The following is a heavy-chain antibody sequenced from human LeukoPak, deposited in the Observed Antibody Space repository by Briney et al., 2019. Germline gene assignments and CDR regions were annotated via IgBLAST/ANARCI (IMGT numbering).Heavy chain of an antibody. J-gene: IGHJ4*02. D-gene: IGHD3-10*01. V-gene: IGHV3-23*01. CDR1: GFTFSSYA. CDR2: ISGSGGST. CDR3: ANRYGSGSYPFDY. Sequence: GGSLRLSCAASGFTFSSYAMSWVRPAPGKGLEWVSAISGSGGSTYYADSVKGRFTISRDNSKNTLYLQMNSLRAEDTAVYYCANRYGSGSYPFDYWGQGTLVTVSS.